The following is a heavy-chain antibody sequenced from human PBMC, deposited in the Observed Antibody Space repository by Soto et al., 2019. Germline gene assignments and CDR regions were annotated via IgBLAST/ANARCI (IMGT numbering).Heavy chain of an antibody. CDR3: ASRKLEGCRGTDCVYYFDF. V-gene: IGHV3-48*02. D-gene: IGHD2-2*01. CDR1: GLTFSGFT. J-gene: IGHJ4*02. Sequence: EVQLVESGGGLVQPGGSLRLSCAASGLTFSGFTMNLVRQAPGRGVEWISYISRGGETIDYADSVKGRFPISRDNADNSRNMQMNSLRDEDTAVYYWASRKLEGCRGTDCVYYFDFWGQGTLVTVSS. CDR2: ISRGGETI.